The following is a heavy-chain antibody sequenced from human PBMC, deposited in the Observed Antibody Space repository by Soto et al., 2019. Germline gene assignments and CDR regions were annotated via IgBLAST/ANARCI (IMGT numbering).Heavy chain of an antibody. J-gene: IGHJ3*02. V-gene: IGHV3-20*04. Sequence: PGGSLRLSCAASGFTFSSYAMSWVRQAPGKGLEWVSGINWNGGSTGYADSVKGRFTIPRDNAKNSLYLQMNSLRAEDTALYYCARDYLRVATWHDAFDIWGQGTMVTVSS. CDR2: INWNGGST. D-gene: IGHD5-12*01. CDR3: ARDYLRVATWHDAFDI. CDR1: GFTFSSYA.